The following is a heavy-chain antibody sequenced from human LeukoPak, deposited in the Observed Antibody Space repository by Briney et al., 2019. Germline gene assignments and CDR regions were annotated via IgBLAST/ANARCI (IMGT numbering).Heavy chain of an antibody. CDR2: INHSGST. CDR1: GGSFSGYY. Sequence: SETLSLTCAVYGGSFSGYYWSWIRQPPGKGLEWIGEINHSGSTNYNPSLKSRVTISVDTSKNQFSLELSSVTAADTAVYYCARVDSYYDFWSGPINYWGQGTLVTVSS. CDR3: ARVDSYYDFWSGPINY. V-gene: IGHV4-34*01. D-gene: IGHD3-3*01. J-gene: IGHJ4*02.